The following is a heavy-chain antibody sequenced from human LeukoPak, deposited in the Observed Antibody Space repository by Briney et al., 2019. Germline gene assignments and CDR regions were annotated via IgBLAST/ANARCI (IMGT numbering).Heavy chain of an antibody. CDR2: ISYDANNK. D-gene: IGHD4-17*01. CDR3: VRETGSAVGSTDLDY. V-gene: IGHV3-30-3*01. CDR1: GFTFSSYA. J-gene: IGHJ4*02. Sequence: PGGSLRLSCAASGFTFSSYAMHWVRQAPGKGLEWVAVISYDANNKYYADSVKGRFTISRDNSKNTLYLQMNSLRAEDTAVYYCVRETGSAVGSTDLDYWGQGTLVTVSS.